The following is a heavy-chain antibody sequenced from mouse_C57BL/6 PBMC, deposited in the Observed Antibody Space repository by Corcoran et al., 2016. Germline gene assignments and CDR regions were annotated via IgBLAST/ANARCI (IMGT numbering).Heavy chain of an antibody. Sequence: QVQLKQSGAELVRPGASVKLSCKASGYTFTDYYINWVKQRPGQGLEWIARIYPGSGNTYYNEKFKGKATLTAEKSSSTAYMQLSSLTSEDSAVYFCARWDYGFYFDYWGQGTTLTVSS. V-gene: IGHV1-76*01. J-gene: IGHJ2*01. CDR1: GYTFTDYY. D-gene: IGHD1-2*01. CDR3: ARWDYGFYFDY. CDR2: IYPGSGNT.